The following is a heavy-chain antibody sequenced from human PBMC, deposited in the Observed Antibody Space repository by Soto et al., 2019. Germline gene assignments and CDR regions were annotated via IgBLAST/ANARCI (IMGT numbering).Heavy chain of an antibody. V-gene: IGHV1-58*01. CDR1: GFTFTSSA. CDR3: AAAPKWELPPRDWFDP. CDR2: IVVGSGKT. J-gene: IGHJ5*02. Sequence: GASVKVSCKASGFTFTSSAVQWVRQARGQRLEWIGRIVVGSGKTNYAQKFQERVTITRDMSTSTAYMELSSLRSEDTAVYYCAAAPKWELPPRDWFDPWGQGTLVTVYS. D-gene: IGHD1-26*01.